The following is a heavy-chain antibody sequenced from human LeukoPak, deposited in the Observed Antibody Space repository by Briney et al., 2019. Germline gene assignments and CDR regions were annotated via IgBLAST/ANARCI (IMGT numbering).Heavy chain of an antibody. CDR1: GFTFSSYS. Sequence: GGSLRLSRAASGFTFSSYSMNWVRQAPGKGLEWVSFISSSSSYIYYADSVKGRFTISRDNARNSLYLQMNSLRAEDTAVYYCARDKYGDQYYFDYWGQGTLVTVSS. V-gene: IGHV3-21*01. D-gene: IGHD4-17*01. CDR2: ISSSSSYI. CDR3: ARDKYGDQYYFDY. J-gene: IGHJ4*02.